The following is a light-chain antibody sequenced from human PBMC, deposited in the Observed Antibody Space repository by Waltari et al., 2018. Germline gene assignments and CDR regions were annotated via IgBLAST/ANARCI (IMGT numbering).Light chain of an antibody. CDR2: DVN. CDR3: SSYAGSSTLV. J-gene: IGLJ3*02. V-gene: IGLV2-11*01. CDR1: SSDVGDSYY. Sequence: SPGQSVTISCTGTSSDVGDSYYVSWNQQNPGKAPKLMIYDVNKRPSGVPYRFSGSKSGNTASLTISGLQPEDEADYYCSSYAGSSTLVFGGGTKLTVL.